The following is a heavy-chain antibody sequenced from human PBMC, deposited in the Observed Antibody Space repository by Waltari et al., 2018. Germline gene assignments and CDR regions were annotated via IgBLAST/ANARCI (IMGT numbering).Heavy chain of an antibody. CDR3: AREVVPAATIVVNWFDP. CDR1: GYTFTNYA. Sequence: VQLVQSGSELKKPGAAVKVSCKASGYTFTNYAINWLRQAPGHGLELMGWINTNTGNPTYVQGFTGRFVFSLDTSVSTAYLQINSLKADDTAVYYCAREVVPAATIVVNWFDPWGQGTLVTVSS. D-gene: IGHD2-2*01. J-gene: IGHJ5*02. CDR2: INTNTGNP. V-gene: IGHV7-4-1*02.